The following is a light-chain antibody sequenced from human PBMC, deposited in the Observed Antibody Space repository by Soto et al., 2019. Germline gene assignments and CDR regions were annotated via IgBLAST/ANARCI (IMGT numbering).Light chain of an antibody. CDR3: QQANSFPRT. Sequence: DIQMTQSPSSVSASVGDRVTITCRATRSISSWLAWYQQKPGKAPKLLIYAASSLQSGVPSRFRGSGSGTDFTLTINNLQPEDFATYYCQQANSFPRTFGTGTKVDIK. J-gene: IGKJ3*01. CDR2: AAS. CDR1: RSISSW. V-gene: IGKV1-12*01.